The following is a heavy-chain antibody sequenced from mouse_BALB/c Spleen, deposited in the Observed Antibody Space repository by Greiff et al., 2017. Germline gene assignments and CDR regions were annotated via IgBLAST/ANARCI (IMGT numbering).Heavy chain of an antibody. CDR3: ASNGYDWFAY. CDR2: ISYDGSN. V-gene: IGHV3-6*02. Sequence: EVKLQESGPGLVKPSQSLSLTCSVTGYSITSGYYWNWIRQFPGNKLEWMGYISYDGSNNYNPSLKNRISITRDTSKNQFFLKLNSVTTEDTATYYCASNGYDWFAYWGQGTLVTVSA. CDR1: GYSITSGYY. D-gene: IGHD2-2*01. J-gene: IGHJ3*01.